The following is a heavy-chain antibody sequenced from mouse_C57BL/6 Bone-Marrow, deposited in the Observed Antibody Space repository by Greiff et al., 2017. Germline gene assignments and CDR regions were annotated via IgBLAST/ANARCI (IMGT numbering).Heavy chain of an antibody. V-gene: IGHV5-17*01. Sequence: EVQGVESGGGLVKPGGSLKLSCAASGFTFSDSGMHWVRQAPETGLEWVAYISSGSSTIYYADTVEGRFTISRDNAENTLFRKMTSLRSEGTDMYYCGRRYAMDYWGQGTTVTVSS. CDR1: GFTFSDSG. J-gene: IGHJ4*01. CDR2: ISSGSSTI. CDR3: GRRYAMDY.